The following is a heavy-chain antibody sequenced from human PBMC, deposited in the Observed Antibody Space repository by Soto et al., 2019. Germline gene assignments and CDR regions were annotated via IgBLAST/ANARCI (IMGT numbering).Heavy chain of an antibody. V-gene: IGHV3-33*01. D-gene: IGHD6-13*01. Sequence: GSLRLSCAASGFTFSSYGMHWVRQAPGKGLEWVAVIWYDGSNKYYADSVKGRFTISRDNSKSTLYLQMDSLRAEDTAVYYCARGGYSSNWYFGGWGQGSLVTVSS. CDR2: IWYDGSNK. CDR3: ARGGYSSNWYFGG. J-gene: IGHJ4*02. CDR1: GFTFSSYG.